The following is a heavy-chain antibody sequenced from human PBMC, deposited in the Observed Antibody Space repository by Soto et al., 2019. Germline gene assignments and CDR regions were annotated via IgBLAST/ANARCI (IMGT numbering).Heavy chain of an antibody. Sequence: ASVKVSCKASGGTFSSDVINWVRQAPGQGLEWMGGITPIFSTTKYAQKFQGRVTVTTDESASTVYLELSSLRSEDTAVYYCATGPLYASGVANYWGQGALVTVSS. J-gene: IGHJ4*02. D-gene: IGHD3-10*01. CDR2: ITPIFSTT. CDR1: GGTFSSDV. V-gene: IGHV1-69*05. CDR3: ATGPLYASGVANY.